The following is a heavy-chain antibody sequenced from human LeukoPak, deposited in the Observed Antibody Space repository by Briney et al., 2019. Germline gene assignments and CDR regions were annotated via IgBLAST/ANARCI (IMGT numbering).Heavy chain of an antibody. CDR1: GDSISSSSYY. Sequence: PSETLSLTCTVSGDSISSSSYYWGWIRQPPGKGLEWIGSIYYSGSTYYNPSLKSRVTISVDTSKNQFSLKLSSVTAADTAVYYCARRGRSICSSTSCYGRDYYGSGSDNMDVWGKGTTVTISS. D-gene: IGHD2-2*01. CDR2: IYYSGST. V-gene: IGHV4-39*07. J-gene: IGHJ6*03. CDR3: ARRGRSICSSTSCYGRDYYGSGSDNMDV.